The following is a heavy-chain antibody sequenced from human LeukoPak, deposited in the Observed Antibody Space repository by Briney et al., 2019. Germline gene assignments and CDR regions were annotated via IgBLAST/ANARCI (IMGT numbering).Heavy chain of an antibody. CDR1: GDSFSSNSVT. D-gene: IGHD2-2*01. Sequence: SQTLSLTCAISGDSFSSNSVTWNWIKQSPSRGLEWLGRTYYRSTWYNDYAVSVRGRITVNPDTSKNQFSLHLNSVTPEDTAVYYCARRLTQYDCFDPWGQGILVTVSS. V-gene: IGHV6-1*01. CDR3: ARRLTQYDCFDP. CDR2: TYYRSTWYN. J-gene: IGHJ5*02.